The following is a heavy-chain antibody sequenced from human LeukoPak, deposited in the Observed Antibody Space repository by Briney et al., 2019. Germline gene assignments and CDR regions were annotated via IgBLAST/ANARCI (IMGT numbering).Heavy chain of an antibody. CDR3: ARTGELVGYFDL. D-gene: IGHD1-26*01. CDR2: INHSGNT. V-gene: IGHV4-34*01. Sequence: SETLSLTCAVYGGSFSTYYWSWIRQPPGKGLEWIGEINHSGNTNYNPSLKSRLTISVDTSKSQFSLKLNSMTAADTAVYYCARTGELVGYFDLWGRGTLVTVSS. CDR1: GGSFSTYY. J-gene: IGHJ2*01.